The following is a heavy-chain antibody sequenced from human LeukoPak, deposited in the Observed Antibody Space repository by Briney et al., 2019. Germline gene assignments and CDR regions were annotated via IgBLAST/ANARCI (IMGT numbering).Heavy chain of an antibody. CDR1: GYTFSSYG. CDR2: ISVYNGNT. D-gene: IGHD3-9*01. CDR3: ARATFYDFLTGYYKGFWFDP. V-gene: IGHV1-18*01. J-gene: IGHJ5*02. Sequence: ASVKVSCKASGYTFSSYGISWVRQAPGQGLEWMGWISVYNGNTNYAQNVQGRVTMTTDTSTSTASMELRSLSSEDTAVYYCARATFYDFLTGYYKGFWFDPWGQGTVVSVSS.